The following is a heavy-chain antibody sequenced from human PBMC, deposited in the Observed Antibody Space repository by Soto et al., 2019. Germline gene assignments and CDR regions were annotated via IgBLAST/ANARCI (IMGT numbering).Heavy chain of an antibody. Sequence: QVQLQESGPGLVKPSQTLSLTCTVSGGSISSGGYYWSWIRQHPGKGLEWIGYIYYSGSTYYNPSLKSRVTISVDTSKKQFSLKLSSVTAAATAVYHWARVCGGDCHNGMDVWGQGTTVTVSS. CDR1: GGSISSGGYY. CDR3: ARVCGGDCHNGMDV. J-gene: IGHJ6*02. CDR2: IYYSGST. V-gene: IGHV4-31*03. D-gene: IGHD2-21*02.